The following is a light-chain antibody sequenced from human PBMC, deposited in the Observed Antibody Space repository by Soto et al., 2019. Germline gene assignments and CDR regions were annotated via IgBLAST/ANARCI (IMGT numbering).Light chain of an antibody. CDR1: QSISSPY. Sequence: EIVLTQSPGTLSLSPGERPTLSCRASQSISSPYLAWYQQKPGQAPRLLIYGTSTRATGIPDRFSGSGSGTDFTLTINRLEPEDFAVYYCQQYADSPRTFGQGTKVDI. CDR2: GTS. CDR3: QQYADSPRT. V-gene: IGKV3-20*01. J-gene: IGKJ1*01.